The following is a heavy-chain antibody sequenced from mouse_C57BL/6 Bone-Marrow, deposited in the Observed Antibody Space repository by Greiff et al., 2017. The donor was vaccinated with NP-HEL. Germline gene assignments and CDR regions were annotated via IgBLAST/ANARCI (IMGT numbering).Heavy chain of an antibody. Sequence: EVMLVESGGGLVKPGGSLKLSCAASGFTFSDYGMHWVRQAPEKGLEWVAYISSGSSTIYYADTVKGRFTISRDNAKNTLFLQRTSLRSEDTAMYYCARKLGTTVVAGDWFAYWGQGTLVTVSA. V-gene: IGHV5-17*01. D-gene: IGHD1-1*01. CDR1: GFTFSDYG. J-gene: IGHJ3*01. CDR2: ISSGSSTI. CDR3: ARKLGTTVVAGDWFAY.